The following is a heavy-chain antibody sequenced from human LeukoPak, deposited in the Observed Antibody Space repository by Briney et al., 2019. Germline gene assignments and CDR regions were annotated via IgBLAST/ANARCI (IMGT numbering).Heavy chain of an antibody. D-gene: IGHD3-16*01. J-gene: IGHJ4*02. V-gene: IGHV4-59*11. CDR1: GGSISSHY. CDR3: ARLLGGSYFDY. CDR2: IYYSGNT. Sequence: PSETLPLTCTVSGGSISSHYWSWIRQPPGKGLEWIGYIYYSGNTNYNPSLKSRVTISVDTSKKQFSLKLSSVTAADTAVYYCARLLGGSYFDYWGQGTLVTVSS.